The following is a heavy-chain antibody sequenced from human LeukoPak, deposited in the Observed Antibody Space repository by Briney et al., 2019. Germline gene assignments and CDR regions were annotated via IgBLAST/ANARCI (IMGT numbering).Heavy chain of an antibody. D-gene: IGHD6-19*01. CDR3: AKGSSSGPWDY. CDR1: GFTFDDYA. V-gene: IGHV3-9*01. J-gene: IGHJ4*02. CDR2: ISWNSGSI. Sequence: GGSLRLSCAASGFTFDDYAMHWVRQAPGKGLEWVSGISWNSGSIGYADSVKGRFTISRDNAKSSLYLQMNSLRAEDTALYYCAKGSSSGPWDYWGQGTLVTVSS.